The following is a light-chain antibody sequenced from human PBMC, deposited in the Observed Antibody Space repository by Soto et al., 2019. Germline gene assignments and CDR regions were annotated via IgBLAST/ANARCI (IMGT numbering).Light chain of an antibody. CDR1: SSNIGSNT. V-gene: IGLV1-44*01. J-gene: IGLJ2*01. CDR3: SSYAGSNTLV. Sequence: QSVLTQPPSASGTPGQRVTISCSGSSSNIGSNTVNWYQQLPGTAPKLLIYSNNQRPSGVPNRFSGSKSGNTASLIVSGLQAEDEAYYYCSSYAGSNTLVFGGGTKLTVL. CDR2: SNN.